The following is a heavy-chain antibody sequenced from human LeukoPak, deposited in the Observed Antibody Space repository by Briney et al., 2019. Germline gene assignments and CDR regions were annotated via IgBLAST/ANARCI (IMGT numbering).Heavy chain of an antibody. Sequence: GRSLRLSCAASGFTFSNYAMHWVRQAPGKGLEYVSGISSNRDSTYYANSVKGRFTISRDNSKSTLYLQMGSLRAEDMAVYYCARGGPMVSRPFDYWGQGTLVTVSS. CDR1: GFTFSNYA. D-gene: IGHD5/OR15-5a*01. J-gene: IGHJ4*02. CDR3: ARGGPMVSRPFDY. CDR2: ISSNRDST. V-gene: IGHV3-64*01.